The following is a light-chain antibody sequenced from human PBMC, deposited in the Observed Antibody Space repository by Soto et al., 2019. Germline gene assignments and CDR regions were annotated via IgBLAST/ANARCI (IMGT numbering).Light chain of an antibody. CDR2: DAS. J-gene: IGKJ3*01. Sequence: DIQMTQSPSTLSASVGDRVTITCRASQSISSWLAWYHQKPGKAPKLLIYDASSLESGVPSRFSGSGSGTEFTLTISSLQPDDFATYYCQQYNSYSPRFTFGPGTKVDIK. V-gene: IGKV1-5*01. CDR3: QQYNSYSPRFT. CDR1: QSISSW.